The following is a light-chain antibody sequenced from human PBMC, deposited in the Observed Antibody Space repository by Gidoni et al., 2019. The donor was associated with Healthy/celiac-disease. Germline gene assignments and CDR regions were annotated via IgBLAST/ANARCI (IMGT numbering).Light chain of an antibody. V-gene: IGKV1-33*01. J-gene: IGKJ5*01. CDR1: QDISIY. CDR3: QQYDNPPT. CDR2: DAS. Sequence: DIQMTQSPSSLSASVGDRVTIPCQARQDISIYLNWYQQTPVNAPKLLFFDASNLKTGVPSSFSGSGSRTDSTSTISSLHPDYIATYYCQQYDNPPTFGQGTRLEIK.